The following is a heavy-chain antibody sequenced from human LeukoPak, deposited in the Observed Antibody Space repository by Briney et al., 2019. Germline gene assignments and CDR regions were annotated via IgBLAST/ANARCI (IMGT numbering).Heavy chain of an antibody. CDR3: ARSERRGYGGGFWFDP. Sequence: PSETLSLTCTVSGGSISSSSYYWGWIRQPPGKGLEWLGSIYYSGSTYYNPSLKSRVTISVDTSKNQFSLKLSSVTAADTAVYYCARSERRGYGGGFWFDPWGQGTLVTVSS. J-gene: IGHJ5*02. V-gene: IGHV4-39*01. D-gene: IGHD4-23*01. CDR2: IYYSGST. CDR1: GGSISSSSYY.